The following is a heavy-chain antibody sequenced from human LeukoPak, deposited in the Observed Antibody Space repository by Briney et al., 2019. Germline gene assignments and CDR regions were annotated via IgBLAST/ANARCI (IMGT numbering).Heavy chain of an antibody. Sequence: SETLSLTCAGSDYSITSDYYWGWIRQPPGKGLEWIGSIHHRGSIYYNPSLKSRVTLSLDTSKSQFSLRLSSVTAADTALYYCARHSRVIVGANCAFDIWGQGTKVTVSS. V-gene: IGHV4-38-2*01. CDR3: ARHSRVIVGANCAFDI. CDR2: IHHRGSI. J-gene: IGHJ3*02. CDR1: DYSITSDYY. D-gene: IGHD1-26*01.